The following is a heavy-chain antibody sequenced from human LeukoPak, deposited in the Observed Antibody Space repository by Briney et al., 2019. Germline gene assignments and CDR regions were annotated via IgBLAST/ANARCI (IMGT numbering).Heavy chain of an antibody. V-gene: IGHV3-74*01. Sequence: GGSLRLSCAVSGFSFSQYPMDWVRQAPGKGLMWVSRIDTGGSSTYYADSVKGRFTISRDNAKNTLYLQMNSQRAEDTAVYYCARPAGAVPDEYWGQGILVTVSS. D-gene: IGHD6-19*01. CDR2: IDTGGSST. CDR1: GFSFSQYP. J-gene: IGHJ4*02. CDR3: ARPAGAVPDEY.